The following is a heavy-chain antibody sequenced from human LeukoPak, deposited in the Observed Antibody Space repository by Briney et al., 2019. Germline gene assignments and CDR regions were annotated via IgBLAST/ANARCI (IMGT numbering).Heavy chain of an antibody. CDR2: MNPNSGNP. Sequence: GASVKVSCKASGYTFTSSDINWVRQATGQGLEWMGWMNPNSGNPGYAQKFQGRVTMTRNTSISTAYMELSSLRSEDTAVYYCATVPIRDGYNQYYFDYWGQGTLVTVSS. V-gene: IGHV1-8*01. D-gene: IGHD5-24*01. CDR3: ATVPIRDGYNQYYFDY. J-gene: IGHJ4*02. CDR1: GYTFTSSD.